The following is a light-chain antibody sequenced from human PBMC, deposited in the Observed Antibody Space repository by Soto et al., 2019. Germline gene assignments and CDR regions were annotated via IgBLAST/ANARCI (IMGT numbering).Light chain of an antibody. Sequence: AIQLTQSPSSLSASVGDRVTITCRASQGISSALAWYQQKPGKAPKLLIYDASSLESGVPSRFGGSGSGTDFTLTISRLQPEDFATYYCQQFNNYPLTFGGGTKVEIK. V-gene: IGKV1D-13*01. CDR2: DAS. J-gene: IGKJ4*01. CDR3: QQFNNYPLT. CDR1: QGISSA.